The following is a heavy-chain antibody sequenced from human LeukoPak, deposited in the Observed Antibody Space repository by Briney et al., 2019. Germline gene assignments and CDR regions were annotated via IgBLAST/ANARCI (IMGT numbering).Heavy chain of an antibody. CDR3: ARPLDFWSDDFGY. CDR1: GYSFTSYW. CDR2: IYPGDSDT. D-gene: IGHD3-3*01. V-gene: IGHV5-51*01. J-gene: IGHJ4*02. Sequence: GESLKISCKGSGYSFTSYWIGWVRQMPGKGLEWMGIIYPGDSDTRYSPSLQGQVTISADKSISTAYLQWSSLKAPDTAMYYCARPLDFWSDDFGYWGQGTLVTVSS.